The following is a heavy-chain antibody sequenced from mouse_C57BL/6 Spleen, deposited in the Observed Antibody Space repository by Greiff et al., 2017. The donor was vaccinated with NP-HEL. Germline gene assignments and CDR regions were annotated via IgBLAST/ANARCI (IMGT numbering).Heavy chain of an antibody. J-gene: IGHJ3*01. CDR1: GYAFSSSW. D-gene: IGHD3-2*02. CDR2: IYPGDGGT. CDR3: ARDSSGDGWFAY. V-gene: IGHV1-82*01. Sequence: QVQLKESGPELVKPGASVKISCKASGYAFSSSWMNWVKQRPGKGLEWIGRIYPGDGGTNYNGKFKGKATLTADKSSSTAYMQLSSLTSEDSAVYYCARDSSGDGWFAYWGKGTMVTVSA.